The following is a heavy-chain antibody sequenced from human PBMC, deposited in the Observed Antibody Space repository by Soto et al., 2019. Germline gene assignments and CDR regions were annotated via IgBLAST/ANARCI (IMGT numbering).Heavy chain of an antibody. CDR1: GLTLSNAW. J-gene: IGHJ3*02. Sequence: GSLRLSCAASGLTLSNAWMSWVRQAPGKGLEWVGRLKSKTDGGTTDYAAPVRGRFTISRDDSKNTLYLQMNSLKTEDTAVYYCTTFNCAAFDSWGQGTMVNVSS. D-gene: IGHD1-20*01. CDR2: LKSKTDGGTT. CDR3: TTFNCAAFDS. V-gene: IGHV3-15*01.